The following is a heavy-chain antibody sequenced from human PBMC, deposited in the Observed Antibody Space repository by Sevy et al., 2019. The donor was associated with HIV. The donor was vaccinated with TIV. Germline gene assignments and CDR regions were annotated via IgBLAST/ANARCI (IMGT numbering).Heavy chain of an antibody. V-gene: IGHV4-34*01. CDR1: YGSFSGYY. CDR2: INESGIT. J-gene: IGHJ5*02. CDR3: ARSPPVVVVPGAPSWFDP. D-gene: IGHD2-2*01. Sequence: SDTLSLTCAVHYGSFSGYYWNWIRQVPGKGLEWIGEINESGITYYNPSLKSRVTISVDTSKKQVSLKLKSVTAVDSAVYFCARSPPVVVVPGAPSWFDPWGQGTLVTVSS.